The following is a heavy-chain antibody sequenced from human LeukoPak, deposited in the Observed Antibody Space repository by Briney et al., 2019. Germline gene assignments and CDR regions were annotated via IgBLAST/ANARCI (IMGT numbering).Heavy chain of an antibody. Sequence: PSETLSLTRTVSGGSIRSGSYYWSWIRQPAGKGLEWIGRISSSGSTNYNPSLKSRVTISVDTSKNQFSLKLSSVTAADTAVYFCARGPYSYDSSGAFDIWGQGTMVTVSS. CDR3: ARGPYSYDSSGAFDI. D-gene: IGHD3-22*01. CDR2: ISSSGST. CDR1: GGSIRSGSYY. J-gene: IGHJ3*02. V-gene: IGHV4-61*02.